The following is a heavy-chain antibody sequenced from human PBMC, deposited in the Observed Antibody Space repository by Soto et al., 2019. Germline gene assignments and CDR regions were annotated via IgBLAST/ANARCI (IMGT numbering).Heavy chain of an antibody. D-gene: IGHD5-18*01. CDR1: GYTFTSYY. J-gene: IGHJ4*02. CDR2: INPSGGST. V-gene: IGHV1-46*01. CDR3: ARGASAYSYRSPAFDL. Sequence: GASVKVSCKASGYTFTSYYMHWVRQAPGQGLEWMGIINPSGGSTSYAQKFQGRVTMTRDTSTSTVYMELNSLRAEDTAVYYCARGASAYSYRSPAFDLWGQGTLVTVSS.